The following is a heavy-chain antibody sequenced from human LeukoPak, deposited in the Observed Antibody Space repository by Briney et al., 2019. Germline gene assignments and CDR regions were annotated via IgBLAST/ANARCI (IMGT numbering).Heavy chain of an antibody. CDR2: ISDSGGGT. CDR3: AKCSGGSTYSAFDI. CDR1: GFTFSTCA. V-gene: IGHV3-23*01. Sequence: GGSLRLSCAASGFTFSTCAMSWVRQAPGKGLEWVSAISDSGGGTSYADSVRGRFTISRDSSKSALYLQMSSLRAEDTAVYYCAKCSGGSTYSAFDIWGPGTLVTVSS. D-gene: IGHD3-16*01. J-gene: IGHJ3*02.